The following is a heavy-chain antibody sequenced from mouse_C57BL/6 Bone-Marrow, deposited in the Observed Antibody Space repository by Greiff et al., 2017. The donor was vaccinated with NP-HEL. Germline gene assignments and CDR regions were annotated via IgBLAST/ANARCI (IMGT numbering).Heavy chain of an antibody. J-gene: IGHJ4*01. CDR3: ARLPFMDY. CDR2: ISNGGGST. V-gene: IGHV5-12*01. CDR1: GFTFSDYY. Sequence: EVKLMESGGGLVQPGGSLKLSCAASGFTFSDYYMYWVRQTPEKRLEWVAYISNGGGSTYYPDTVKGRFTISRDNAKNTLYLQMSRLKSEDTAMYYCARLPFMDYWGQGTSVTVSS.